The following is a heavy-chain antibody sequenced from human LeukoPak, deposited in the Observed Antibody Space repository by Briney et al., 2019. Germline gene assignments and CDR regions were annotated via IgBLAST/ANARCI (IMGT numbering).Heavy chain of an antibody. D-gene: IGHD6-25*01. Sequence: GGSLRLSCAASRFTFTTYTMNWVRQAPGKGLEWVSSISGTGRYIYYVDSVKGRFTISRDNAQNSLYLQMDSLTAEDTAVYYCARDGRYSDYDLDSWGQGTLVTVSS. CDR3: ARDGRYSDYDLDS. V-gene: IGHV3-21*01. CDR1: RFTFTTYT. CDR2: ISGTGRYI. J-gene: IGHJ4*02.